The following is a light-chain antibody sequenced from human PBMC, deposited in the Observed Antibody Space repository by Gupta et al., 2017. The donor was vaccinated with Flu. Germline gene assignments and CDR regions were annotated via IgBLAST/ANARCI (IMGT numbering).Light chain of an antibody. V-gene: IGLV3-21*02. CDR1: NIAIKS. CDR2: DDS. J-gene: IGLJ2*01. CDR3: QVWDNDSHHHVV. Sequence: SYALTQTLSVSVAPGQTARITCGGNNIAIKSVHWYQQKPGQAPLLVVYDDSDRPSGTPERFSAFNSGNTATLTISGVESGDEDDYYCQVWDNDSHHHVVFGGGTKLTVL.